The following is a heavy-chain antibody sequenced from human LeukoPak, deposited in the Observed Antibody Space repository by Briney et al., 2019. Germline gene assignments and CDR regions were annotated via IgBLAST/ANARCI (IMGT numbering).Heavy chain of an antibody. Sequence: GGSLRLSCAASGFVFSNYAMSWVRQAPGRGLEWVSTISGRADSTHSADSVRGRFTIHRDSYKNTLSLQMDSLRAEDTAVYYCARSPLIRESYGDKIVKFDYWGQGTLVTVSS. V-gene: IGHV3-23*01. J-gene: IGHJ4*02. CDR2: ISGRADST. CDR3: ARSPLIRESYGDKIVKFDY. CDR1: GFVFSNYA. D-gene: IGHD4-17*01.